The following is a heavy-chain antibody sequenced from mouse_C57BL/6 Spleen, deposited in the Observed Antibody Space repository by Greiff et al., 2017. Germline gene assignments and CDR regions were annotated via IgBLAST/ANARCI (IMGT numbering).Heavy chain of an antibody. CDR1: GYAFSSYW. CDR3: ARERNYDYDGAWFAY. Sequence: VKLQESGAELVKPGASVKISCKASGYAFSSYWMNWVKQRPGKGLEWIGQIYPGDGDTNYNGKFKGKATLTADKSSSTAYMQLSSLTSEDSAVYFCARERNYDYDGAWFAYWGQGTLVTVSA. J-gene: IGHJ3*01. D-gene: IGHD2-4*01. CDR2: IYPGDGDT. V-gene: IGHV1-80*01.